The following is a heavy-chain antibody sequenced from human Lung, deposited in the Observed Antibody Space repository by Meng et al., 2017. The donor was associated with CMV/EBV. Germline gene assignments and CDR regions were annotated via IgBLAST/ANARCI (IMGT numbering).Heavy chain of an antibody. Sequence: GESXKISCAASGFTFSSYGMHWVRQAPGKGLEWVAFIRYDGSNKYYADSVKGRFTISRDNSKNTLYLQMNSLRAEDTAVYYCAKDFTQLAVAGVPYYFDYWXQGTLVTVSS. D-gene: IGHD6-19*01. CDR2: IRYDGSNK. CDR1: GFTFSSYG. V-gene: IGHV3-30*02. J-gene: IGHJ4*02. CDR3: AKDFTQLAVAGVPYYFDY.